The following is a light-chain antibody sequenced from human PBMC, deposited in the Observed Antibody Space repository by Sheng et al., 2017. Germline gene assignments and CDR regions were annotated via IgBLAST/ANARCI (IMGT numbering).Light chain of an antibody. CDR1: QSVSTR. J-gene: IGKJ1*01. Sequence: DTQMTQSPSTLSASVGERVTITCRVSQSVSTRLAWYQQKVGKAPKLLIYRASNLESGVPSRFSGSGSGTEFTLTISSLQPDDFATYFCQQYSFYPWTFGRGTKVEI. CDR2: RAS. CDR3: QQYSFYPWT. V-gene: IGKV1-5*03.